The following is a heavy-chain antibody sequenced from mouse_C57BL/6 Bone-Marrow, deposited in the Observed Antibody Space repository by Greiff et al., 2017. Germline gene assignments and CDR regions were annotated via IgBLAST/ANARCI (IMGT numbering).Heavy chain of an antibody. CDR1: GYTFTSYW. V-gene: IGHV1-69*01. Sequence: QVQLQQSGAELVMPGASVKLSCKASGYTFTSYWMHWVKQRPGQGLEWIGEIDPSDSYTNYNQKFKGKSTLTVDKSSSTAYMQLSSLTSEDSAVYYCARCPHYGSRVFDYWGQGTTLTVSS. J-gene: IGHJ2*01. CDR2: IDPSDSYT. D-gene: IGHD1-1*01. CDR3: ARCPHYGSRVFDY.